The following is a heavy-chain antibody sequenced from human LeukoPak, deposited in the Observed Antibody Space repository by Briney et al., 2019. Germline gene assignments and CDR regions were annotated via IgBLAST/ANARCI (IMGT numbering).Heavy chain of an antibody. CDR3: ARDRRIAAPGVAFDI. V-gene: IGHV1-18*01. Sequence: ASVKVSCKASGYTFTSYGIRWVRQAPGQGLEWMGWISAYNGNTSYAQKLQGRVTMTTDTSTSTAYMELRSLRSDDTAVYYCARDRRIAAPGVAFDIWGQGTMVTVSS. D-gene: IGHD6-13*01. CDR1: GYTFTSYG. CDR2: ISAYNGNT. J-gene: IGHJ3*02.